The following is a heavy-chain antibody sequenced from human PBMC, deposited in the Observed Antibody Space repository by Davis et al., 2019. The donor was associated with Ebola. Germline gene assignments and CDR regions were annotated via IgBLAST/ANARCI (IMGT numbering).Heavy chain of an antibody. CDR1: GFTFSSYA. D-gene: IGHD1-26*01. CDR3: AKAEWELLWGENWFDP. Sequence: PGGSLRLSCAASGFTFSSYAMSWVRQAPGKGLEWVSAISGSGGSTYYADSVKGRFTISRDNSKNTLYLQMNSLRAEDTAVYYCAKAEWELLWGENWFDPWGQGTLVTVSS. V-gene: IGHV3-23*01. J-gene: IGHJ5*02. CDR2: ISGSGGST.